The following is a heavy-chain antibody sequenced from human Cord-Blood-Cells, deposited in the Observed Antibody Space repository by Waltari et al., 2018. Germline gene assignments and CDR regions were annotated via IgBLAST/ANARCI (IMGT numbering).Heavy chain of an antibody. CDR3: ARAWYSSSWYDY. CDR1: GYTFTGYY. CDR2: INPNSGGT. D-gene: IGHD6-13*01. J-gene: IGHJ4*02. V-gene: IGHV1-2*02. Sequence: QVQLVQSWAEVKKPGASVKFSCKASGYTFTGYYMPWVRQAPGQGLEWMGWINPNSGGTNYAQKFQGRVTMTRDTSISTAYMELSRLRSDDTAVYYCARAWYSSSWYDYWGQGTLVTVSS.